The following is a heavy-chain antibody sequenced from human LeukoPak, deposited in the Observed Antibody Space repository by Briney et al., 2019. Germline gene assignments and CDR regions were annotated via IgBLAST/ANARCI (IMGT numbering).Heavy chain of an antibody. V-gene: IGHV3-30*02. D-gene: IGHD6-13*01. J-gene: IGHJ6*02. Sequence: GGSLRLSCAASGFTFSSYGMHWVRQAPGKGLEWVAFIRYDGGNKYYPDSVKGRSTISRDNSKNTLYLQMNSLRAADTAMYYCAKSKQQLVDYYYYGMDVWGQGTTVTVSS. CDR1: GFTFSSYG. CDR2: IRYDGGNK. CDR3: AKSKQQLVDYYYYGMDV.